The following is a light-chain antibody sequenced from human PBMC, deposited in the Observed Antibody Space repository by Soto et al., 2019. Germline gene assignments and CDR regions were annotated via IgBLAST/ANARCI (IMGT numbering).Light chain of an antibody. CDR1: RSLSSSY. CDR3: QQQGT. J-gene: IGKJ2*01. Sequence: EIVLTQSPGTLSLSPGERATLSCRASRSLSSSYVVWYQQKPGQAPRLLIYAAYRRATGIPDRFSGSGSATEYTLTISRLEAEEFAVYYCQQQGTFGQGTKLEIK. CDR2: AAY. V-gene: IGKV3-20*01.